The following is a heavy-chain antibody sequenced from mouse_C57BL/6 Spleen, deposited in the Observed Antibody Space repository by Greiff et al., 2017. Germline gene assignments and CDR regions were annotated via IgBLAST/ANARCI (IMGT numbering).Heavy chain of an antibody. D-gene: IGHD1-1*01. CDR1: GYTFTSYG. CDR2: IYPRSGNT. Sequence: VKLMESGAELARPGASVKLSCKASGYTFTSYGISWVKQRTGQGLEWIGEIYPRSGNTYYNEKFTGKATLTADKSSSTAYMELRSLTSEDSAVYFWAPHYYESRNRYCDVWGTGNTVTVSS. CDR3: APHYYESRNRYCDV. V-gene: IGHV1-81*01. J-gene: IGHJ1*03.